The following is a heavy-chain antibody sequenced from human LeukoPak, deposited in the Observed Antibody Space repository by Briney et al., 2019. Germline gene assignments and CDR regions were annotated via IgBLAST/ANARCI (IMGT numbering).Heavy chain of an antibody. CDR3: ASRYCSGGGSYLADYYYIDV. D-gene: IGHD2-15*01. CDR1: GGSISSYY. V-gene: IGHV4-4*07. J-gene: IGHJ6*03. CDR2: IYNSGST. Sequence: PSDTLSLTCTVSGGSISSYYWSWIRQPAGKGLEWIGHIYNSGSTNYSPSLKSRVTISVDKSKNQFSLKLNSVTAADTAVYYCASRYCSGGGSYLADYYYIDVWGKGTTVTVSS.